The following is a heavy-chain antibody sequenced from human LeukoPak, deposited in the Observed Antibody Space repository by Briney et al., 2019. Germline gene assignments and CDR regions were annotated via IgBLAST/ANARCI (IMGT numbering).Heavy chain of an antibody. J-gene: IGHJ4*02. V-gene: IGHV5-10-1*01. CDR3: ARHAPQANYGDYVFDY. CDR1: GYSFTSYW. CDR2: IDPSDSYT. Sequence: GESLQISCKDSGYSFTSYWISWVRQMPGKGLEWVGRIDPSDSYTNYSPSFQGHVTISADKSISTAYLQWSSLKASDTAMYYCARHAPQANYGDYVFDYWGQGTLVTVSS. D-gene: IGHD4-17*01.